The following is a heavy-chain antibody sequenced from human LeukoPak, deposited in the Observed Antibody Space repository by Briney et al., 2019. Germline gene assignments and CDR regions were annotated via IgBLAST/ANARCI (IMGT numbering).Heavy chain of an antibody. D-gene: IGHD1-26*01. CDR1: RYSFTTYW. CDR2: IYPGGSDT. CDR3: ARHNRFVSYSGRYKAAFAI. Sequence: GEALKISCKGSRYSFTTYWIGWVRQMPRKGLAWMGIIYPGGSDTRYSPSFQGQVTISVDKSISTAYLQWSSLKASDTAMYYCARHNRFVSYSGRYKAAFAIWRQGTMVTVSS. J-gene: IGHJ3*02. V-gene: IGHV5-51*01.